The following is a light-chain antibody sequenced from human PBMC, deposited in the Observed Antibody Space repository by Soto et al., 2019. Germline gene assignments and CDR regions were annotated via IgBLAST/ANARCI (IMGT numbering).Light chain of an antibody. J-gene: IGLJ3*02. Sequence: QSALTQPASVSGSPGQSITISCTGGSSDVGSYNRVSWYRQHPGKAPQLMIYKVSNRPSGVSNRFSGSKSGNTASLTISGLQAEDEADYFCSSLTRSDTWVIGGGTKLTVL. CDR2: KVS. CDR1: SSDVGSYNR. V-gene: IGLV2-14*02. CDR3: SSLTRSDTWV.